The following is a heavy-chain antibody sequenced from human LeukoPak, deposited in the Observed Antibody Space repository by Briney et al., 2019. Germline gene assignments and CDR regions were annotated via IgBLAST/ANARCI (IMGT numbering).Heavy chain of an antibody. CDR2: INPNSGGT. J-gene: IGHJ5*02. V-gene: IGHV1-2*04. D-gene: IGHD3-10*01. CDR1: GYTFTGYY. CDR3: ARGSITMVRGVISPNWFDP. Sequence: ASVKVSCKASGYTFTGYYMHWVRQAPGQGLEWMEWINPNSGGTNYAQKFQGWVTMTRDTSISTAYMELSRLRSDDTAVYYCARGSITMVRGVISPNWFDPWGQGTLVTVSS.